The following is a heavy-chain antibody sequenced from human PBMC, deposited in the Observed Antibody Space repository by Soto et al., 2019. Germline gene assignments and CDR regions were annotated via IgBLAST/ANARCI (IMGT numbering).Heavy chain of an antibody. CDR1: GGSISSSNW. CDR3: ASRPGYISSWPNWFDP. CDR2: IYHSGST. V-gene: IGHV4-4*02. Sequence: PSETLSLTCAVSGGSISSSNWWSWVRKPPGKGLEWVGEIYHSGSTNYNPSLKSRVTISVDKSKNQFSLKLSSVTDADTAVYYCASRPGYISSWPNWFDPWGQGTLVTVS. D-gene: IGHD6-13*01. J-gene: IGHJ5*02.